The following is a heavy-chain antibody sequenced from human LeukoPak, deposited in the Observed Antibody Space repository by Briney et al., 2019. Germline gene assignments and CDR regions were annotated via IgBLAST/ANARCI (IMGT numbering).Heavy chain of an antibody. CDR3: ARTRANTFDY. Sequence: PSETLSLTCTVSGGSISNYYWTWIRQPPGKGLEWIGYITYTGSTDSNPSLKSRVTISADTSKDQFSLKLIAVTAADTAMYYCARTRANTFDYWGQGTLVTVSS. CDR2: ITYTGST. J-gene: IGHJ4*02. V-gene: IGHV4-59*01. CDR1: GGSISNYY.